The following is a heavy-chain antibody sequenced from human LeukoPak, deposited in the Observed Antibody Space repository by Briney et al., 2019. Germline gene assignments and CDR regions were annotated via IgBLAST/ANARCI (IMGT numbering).Heavy chain of an antibody. V-gene: IGHV5-51*01. J-gene: IGHJ3*02. CDR2: FYPGDSDT. CDR1: GYSFTSYW. Sequence: GESLKISCKGSGYSFTSYWIGWVRQIPGKGLELMGIFYPGDSDTRYSPSFQGQVTISADKSISTAYLQWSSLKASDTAMYYCARPSGYSSSWYGDNAFDIWGQGTMVTVSS. D-gene: IGHD6-13*01. CDR3: ARPSGYSSSWYGDNAFDI.